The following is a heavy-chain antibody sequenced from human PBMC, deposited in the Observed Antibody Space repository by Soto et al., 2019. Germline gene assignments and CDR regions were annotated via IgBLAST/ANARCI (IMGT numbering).Heavy chain of an antibody. CDR3: ARTRADWKLVPYTYGMDV. CDR1: GFTFSGFE. J-gene: IGHJ6*02. D-gene: IGHD6-6*01. CDR2: ITSAGTTR. V-gene: IGHV3-48*03. Sequence: EVQLVESGGDSVQPGGSLRLSCSASGFTFSGFEMNWVRQAPGNGLEWITSITSAGTTRYFADSVKGRFTISRDNVKNSLFLQMNSLRAEDTAVYYCARTRADWKLVPYTYGMDVWGQGTTVTVS.